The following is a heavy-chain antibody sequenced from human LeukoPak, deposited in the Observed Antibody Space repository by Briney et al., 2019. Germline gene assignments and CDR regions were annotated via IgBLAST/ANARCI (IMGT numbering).Heavy chain of an antibody. CDR3: AYHHPSPYSSGAYAFDI. Sequence: GASVELFCKASGYTFTRYYMHWVRQAPGQGLEWVGYHLPNRGCTNYQQKFQGRVTMTRNKSISTAYMELSRLRSGDTAVYYCAYHHPSPYSSGAYAFDIWGQGTMVTVSS. V-gene: IGHV1-2*02. CDR2: HLPNRGCT. CDR1: GYTFTRYY. D-gene: IGHD6-25*01. J-gene: IGHJ3*02.